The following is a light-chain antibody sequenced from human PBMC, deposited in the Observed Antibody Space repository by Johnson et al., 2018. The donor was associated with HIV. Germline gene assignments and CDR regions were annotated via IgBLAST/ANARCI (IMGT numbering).Light chain of an antibody. V-gene: IGLV1-51*02. Sequence: QSVLTQPPSVSAAPGQKVTISCSGSSSNIGNNYVSWYQQLPGTAPKLLIYENNKRPSGIPDRFSGSKSGTSATLGITGLQTGDEADYYCGTWDSSLSAYVFGTVTKVTDL. CDR3: GTWDSSLSAYV. J-gene: IGLJ1*01. CDR1: SSNIGNNY. CDR2: ENN.